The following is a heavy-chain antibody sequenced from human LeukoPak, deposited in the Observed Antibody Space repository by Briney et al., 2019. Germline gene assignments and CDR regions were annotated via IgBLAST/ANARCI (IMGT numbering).Heavy chain of an antibody. CDR3: ARDSSGYANWFDP. J-gene: IGHJ5*02. CDR2: IRYDGSNK. V-gene: IGHV3-30*02. D-gene: IGHD3-22*01. Sequence: PGGSLRLSCAASGFTFSSYGMHWVRQAPGKGLEWVAFIRYDGSNKYYADSVKGRFTISRDNSKNTLYLQMNSLRAEDTAVYYCARDSSGYANWFDPWGQGTLVTVSS. CDR1: GFTFSSYG.